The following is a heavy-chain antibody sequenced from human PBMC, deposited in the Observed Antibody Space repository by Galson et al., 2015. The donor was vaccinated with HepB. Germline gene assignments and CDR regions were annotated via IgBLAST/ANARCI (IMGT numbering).Heavy chain of an antibody. CDR3: ARDRVAVAGMTYYYYYMDV. D-gene: IGHD6-19*01. CDR1: KFTFSNSW. J-gene: IGHJ6*03. V-gene: IGHV3-7*03. CDR2: IKKDGSEK. Sequence: SLRLSCAASKFTFSNSWMTWVRQAPGRGLEWVANIKKDGSEKNYVDSVKGRFTISRDNARNSLYLQMNSLRAEDTAVYYCARDRVAVAGMTYYYYYMDVWGKGTTVTVSS.